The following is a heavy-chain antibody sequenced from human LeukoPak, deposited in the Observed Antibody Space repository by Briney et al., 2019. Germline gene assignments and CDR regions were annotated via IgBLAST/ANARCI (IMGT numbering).Heavy chain of an antibody. CDR1: GGTFGSYA. J-gene: IGHJ4*02. D-gene: IGHD5-18*01. CDR3: AREDIRGYSYGAHWGDY. V-gene: IGHV1-69*01. Sequence: SVKVSCKASGGTFGSYAISWVRQAPGQGLEWMGGIIPIFGTANYAQKFQGRVTITADESTSTAYMELSSLRSEDTAVYYCAREDIRGYSYGAHWGDYWGQGTLVTVSS. CDR2: IIPIFGTA.